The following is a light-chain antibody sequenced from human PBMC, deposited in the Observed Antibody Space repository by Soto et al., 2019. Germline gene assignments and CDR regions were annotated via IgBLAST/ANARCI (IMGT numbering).Light chain of an antibody. J-gene: IGKJ5*01. CDR1: QFISNY. CDR2: AAS. Sequence: DIQMTQFPSSLSASVGDRVIITCRASQFISNYVNWHQQKLGKAPKVLISAASTLQSGVPSRVSGSGSGTEFTLTISSLQPDDFATYYCQQYNIYSIIFGQGTRLEIK. CDR3: QQYNIYSII. V-gene: IGKV1-39*01.